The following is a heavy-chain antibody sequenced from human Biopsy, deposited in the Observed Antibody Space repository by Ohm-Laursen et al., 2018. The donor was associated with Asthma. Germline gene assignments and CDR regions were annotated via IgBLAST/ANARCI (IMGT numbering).Heavy chain of an antibody. Sequence: GASVKVSCKASGGTFSRYAISWVRQAPRQGLEWMGGIIPIFGTSNYAQKFQGRVTFTADESTSSAYMELSSLRSEDSAVYYCAREVSTVDYGHYSFAMDVWGRGTTVTVSS. J-gene: IGHJ6*02. CDR1: GGTFSRYA. CDR3: AREVSTVDYGHYSFAMDV. CDR2: IIPIFGTS. D-gene: IGHD4-17*01. V-gene: IGHV1-69*13.